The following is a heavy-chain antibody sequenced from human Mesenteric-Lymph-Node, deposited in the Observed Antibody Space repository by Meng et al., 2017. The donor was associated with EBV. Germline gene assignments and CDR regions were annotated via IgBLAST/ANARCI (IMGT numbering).Heavy chain of an antibody. Sequence: QGGAGLLKPSATLSLSCAGYGGSFSGDDWSWIRRPPGKGLEWIGEINHSGSTNYTPSLKSRVTISVDTSKNQFSLKLSSVTAADTAVYYCARGYGSGHLWGQGTLVTVSS. CDR2: INHSGST. D-gene: IGHD3-10*01. CDR1: GGSFSGDD. V-gene: IGHV4-34*01. J-gene: IGHJ4*02. CDR3: ARGYGSGHL.